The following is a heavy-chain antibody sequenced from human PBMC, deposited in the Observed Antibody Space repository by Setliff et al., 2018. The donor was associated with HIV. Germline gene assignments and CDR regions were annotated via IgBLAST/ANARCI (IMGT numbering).Heavy chain of an antibody. Sequence: GGSLRLSCAASGFTFSTYWMSWVRQAPGKGLEWVANIKQDGSEKYYVDSVKGRFTISRDNAKNSLYLQMNSLRAEDTAVYYCARASYYYDSSGWVDYWGQGTLVTAPQ. J-gene: IGHJ4*02. CDR2: IKQDGSEK. CDR3: ARASYYYDSSGWVDY. D-gene: IGHD3-22*01. CDR1: GFTFSTYW. V-gene: IGHV3-7*03.